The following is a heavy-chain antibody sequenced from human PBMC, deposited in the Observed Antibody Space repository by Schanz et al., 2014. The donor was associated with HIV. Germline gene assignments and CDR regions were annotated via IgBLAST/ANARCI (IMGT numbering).Heavy chain of an antibody. CDR2: INPKSGGA. Sequence: QVQLVQSGAEVKKPGASVKVSCKTSGYIFTDYYVHWVRQAPGQGLEWLGWINPKSGGADNAQKFQGRIAMTRDTSSHKAYMELTRLRSEDTAVYFCTRVLRVAAAGDSWGQGTLVTVSS. J-gene: IGHJ4*02. V-gene: IGHV1-2*02. CDR1: GYIFTDYY. D-gene: IGHD6-13*01. CDR3: TRVLRVAAAGDS.